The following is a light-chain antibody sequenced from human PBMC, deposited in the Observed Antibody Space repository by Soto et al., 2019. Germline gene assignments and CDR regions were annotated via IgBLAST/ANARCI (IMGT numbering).Light chain of an antibody. Sequence: EIVITQSPSTLSVSPGERATLSCWASQSVSTYLAWYQQKPGQAPRLLIYDASSRATGIPARFSGSGSGTDFTLTISSVEPEDFAVYYCQQRSNWITFGQGTRLEIK. V-gene: IGKV3-11*01. J-gene: IGKJ5*01. CDR1: QSVSTY. CDR2: DAS. CDR3: QQRSNWIT.